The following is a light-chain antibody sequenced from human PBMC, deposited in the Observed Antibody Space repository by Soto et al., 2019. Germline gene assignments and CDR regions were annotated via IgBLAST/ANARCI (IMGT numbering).Light chain of an antibody. CDR1: QSINSY. CDR3: QQSNSIPGT. V-gene: IGKV1-39*01. Sequence: DIQMTQSPSSLSTSVGHRFTITCRASQSINSYLTWYQQKPGKAPKLLIYSTSSLQSGVPSRFSGSGSGTDFTLTISSLQLEDFATYYCQQSNSIPGTFGQGTKVEIK. CDR2: STS. J-gene: IGKJ1*01.